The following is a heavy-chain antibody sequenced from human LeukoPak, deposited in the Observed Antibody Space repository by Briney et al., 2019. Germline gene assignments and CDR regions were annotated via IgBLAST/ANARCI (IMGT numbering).Heavy chain of an antibody. V-gene: IGHV3-15*01. CDR3: AKGTYNWNYPTPFDY. CDR1: GFTFSNAW. J-gene: IGHJ4*02. D-gene: IGHD1-7*01. CDR2: IKTKGEGGTV. Sequence: GGSLRLSCATSGFTFSNAWMTWVRQAQGKGLEWVGRIKTKGEGGTVDYAAPVKGRFTISRDDSKNTLYLQMNSLRAEDTAVYYCAKGTYNWNYPTPFDYWGQGTLVTVSS.